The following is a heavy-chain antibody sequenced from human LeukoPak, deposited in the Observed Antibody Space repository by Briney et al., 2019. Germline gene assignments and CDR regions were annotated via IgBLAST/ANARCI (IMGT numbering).Heavy chain of an antibody. J-gene: IGHJ5*02. CDR1: GGSFSGYY. CDR2: IYTSGST. D-gene: IGHD3-16*01. CDR3: ARDRGLPFDP. Sequence: SETLSLTCAVYGGSFSGYYWSWIRQPAGKGLEWIGRIYTSGSTNYNPSLKSRVTMSVDTSKNQFSLKLSSVTAADTAVYYCARDRGLPFDPWGQGTLVTVSS. V-gene: IGHV4-4*07.